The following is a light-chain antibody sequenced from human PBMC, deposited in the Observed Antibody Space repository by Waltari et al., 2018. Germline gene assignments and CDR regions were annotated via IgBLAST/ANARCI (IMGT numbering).Light chain of an antibody. V-gene: IGLV2-23*01. CDR1: SSDVGNYNL. Sequence: QSALTQPASVSGSPGQSITISCPGTSSDVGNYNLVSWYQQYPAKAPKVMIFDDNRRPSGVSDQFSGATSGNTASMTISGVHAEDEADYYCCSYAGSYTWVFGGGTKLTVL. J-gene: IGLJ3*02. CDR3: CSYAGSYTWV. CDR2: DDN.